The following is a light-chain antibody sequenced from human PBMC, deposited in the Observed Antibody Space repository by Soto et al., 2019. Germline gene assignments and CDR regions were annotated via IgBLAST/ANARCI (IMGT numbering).Light chain of an antibody. Sequence: QSALTQPRSVSGSPGQSVTISCTGTSSDVVSWYQQHPGKAPKVIIYYVRQRPSGVPDRFSGSKSGNTASLTISGLQAEDEAEYYCCSSEGGVTWVFGGGTKLTVL. CDR3: CSSEGGVTWV. CDR1: SSDV. V-gene: IGLV2-11*01. CDR2: YVR. J-gene: IGLJ2*01.